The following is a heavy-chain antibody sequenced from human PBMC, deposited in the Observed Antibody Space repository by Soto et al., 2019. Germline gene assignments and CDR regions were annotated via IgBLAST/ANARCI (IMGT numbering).Heavy chain of an antibody. Sequence: GGSLRLSCAASGFTFSSYGMHWVRQAPGKGLEWVAVIWYDGSNKYYADSVKGRFTISRDNSKNTLYLQMNSLRAEDTAVYYCARDSEVATIDYWGQGTLVTVSS. J-gene: IGHJ4*02. CDR3: ARDSEVATIDY. CDR1: GFTFSSYG. V-gene: IGHV3-33*01. CDR2: IWYDGSNK. D-gene: IGHD5-12*01.